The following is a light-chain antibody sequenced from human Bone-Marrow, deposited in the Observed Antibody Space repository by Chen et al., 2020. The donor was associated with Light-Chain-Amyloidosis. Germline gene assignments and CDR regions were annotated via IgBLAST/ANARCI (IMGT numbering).Light chain of an antibody. CDR3: QEANSFPWT. V-gene: IGKV1-12*01. CDR2: GAS. Sequence: DIQMTQSPSSVFASVGDRVTITCRASQAISNWLTWYQQKPGKAPTLLIYGASGLQDGVPSRCSGSGSGTEFTLSISSLQPEDFATYYCQEANSFPWTFGQGTKVEIK. CDR1: QAISNW. J-gene: IGKJ1*01.